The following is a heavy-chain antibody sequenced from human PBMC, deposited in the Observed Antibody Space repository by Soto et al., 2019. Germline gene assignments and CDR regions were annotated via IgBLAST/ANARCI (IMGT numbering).Heavy chain of an antibody. CDR3: TRANWYSEY. J-gene: IGHJ1*01. V-gene: IGHV4-59*11. D-gene: IGHD7-27*01. CDR2: IYYNGIT. CDR1: GGSISNHY. Sequence: QVQLQESGPGLVKPSETLALTCTVSGGSISNHYWSWIRQPPGKVLQWIGYIYYNGITNYNPSLKSRVTMSVDTSKNQTSLKLSSVTDADTAVYYCTRANWYSEYWGQGPLVTVAS.